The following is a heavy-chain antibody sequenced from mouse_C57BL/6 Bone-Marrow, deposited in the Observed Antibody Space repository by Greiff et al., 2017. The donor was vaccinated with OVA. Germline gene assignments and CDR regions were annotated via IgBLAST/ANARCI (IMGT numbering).Heavy chain of an antibody. CDR3: ARRGYYGHWYFDV. J-gene: IGHJ1*03. CDR2: INPYNGGT. Sequence: EVQLQQSGPVLVKPGASVKMSCKASGYTFTDYYMNWVKQSHGKSLEWIGVINPYNGGTSYNQKFKGKATLTVDKSSSTAYMELNSLTSEDSAVYECARRGYYGHWYFDVWGTGTTVTVSS. CDR1: GYTFTDYY. D-gene: IGHD1-1*01. V-gene: IGHV1-19*01.